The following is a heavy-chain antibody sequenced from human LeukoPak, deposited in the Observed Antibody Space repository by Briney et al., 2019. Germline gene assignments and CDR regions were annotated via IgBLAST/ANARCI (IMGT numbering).Heavy chain of an antibody. V-gene: IGHV3-23*01. CDR1: GITLSNYG. D-gene: IGHD3-22*01. CDR3: AKRGVVIRVILVGFYKEAYYFDS. CDR2: ISGAAGGT. Sequence: GGSLRLSCAVSGITLSNYGMSWVRQAPGKGLERVAGISGAAGGTTYADSVKGRFTISRDNNKNTLFLQMNSLRAEDTAVYFCAKRGVVIRVILVGFYKEAYYFDSWGQGALVTVSS. J-gene: IGHJ4*02.